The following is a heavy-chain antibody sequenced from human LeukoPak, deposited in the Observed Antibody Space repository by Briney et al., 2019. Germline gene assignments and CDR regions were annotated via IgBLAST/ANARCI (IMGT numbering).Heavy chain of an antibody. V-gene: IGHV3-11*04. CDR2: ISSSGSTI. Sequence: GGSLRLSCAASGFTFSDYYVSWIRQAPGKGLEWVSYISSSGSTIYYADSVKGRFTISRDNAKNSLYLQMNSLRAEDTAVYYCARGKMGYYYYYYMDVWGKGTTVTVSS. J-gene: IGHJ6*03. CDR3: ARGKMGYYYYYYMDV. CDR1: GFTFSDYY. D-gene: IGHD5-24*01.